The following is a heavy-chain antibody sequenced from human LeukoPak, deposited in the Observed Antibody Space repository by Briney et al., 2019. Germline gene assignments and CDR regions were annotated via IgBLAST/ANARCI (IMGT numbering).Heavy chain of an antibody. V-gene: IGHV3-74*01. D-gene: IGHD2/OR15-2a*01. CDR3: VSFYETY. CDR2: INSDESWT. J-gene: IGHJ4*02. CDR1: GNYW. Sequence: GGSLRLSCAASGNYWMHWVRQAPGKGLVWVSHINSDESWTSYADFVKGRFTISKDNAKNTVYLQMNSLRAEDTAVYYCVSFYETYWGRGTLVTVSS.